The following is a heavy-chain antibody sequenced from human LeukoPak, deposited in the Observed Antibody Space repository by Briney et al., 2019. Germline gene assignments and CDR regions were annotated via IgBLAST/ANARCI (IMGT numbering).Heavy chain of an antibody. CDR1: GFXFSSYE. V-gene: IGHV4-34*01. CDR3: ARGSYDYVWGSYRHPPRFDY. Sequence: GSLRLSCAASGFXFSSYEINWVRQAPGKGLEWIGEINHSGSTNYNPSLKSRVTISVDTSKNQFSLKLSSVTAADTAVYYCARGSYDYVWGSYRHPPRFDYWGQGTLVTVSS. D-gene: IGHD3-16*02. J-gene: IGHJ4*02. CDR2: INHSGST.